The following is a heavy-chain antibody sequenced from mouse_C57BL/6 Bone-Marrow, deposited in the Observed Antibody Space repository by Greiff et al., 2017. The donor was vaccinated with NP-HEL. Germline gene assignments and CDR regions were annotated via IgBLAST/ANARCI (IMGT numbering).Heavy chain of an antibody. D-gene: IGHD2-5*01. V-gene: IGHV5-6*01. CDR1: GFTFSSYG. CDR2: ISSGGSYT. Sequence: EVQLVESGGDLVKPGGSLKLSCAASGFTFSSYGMSWVRQTPDKRLEWVATISSGGSYTYYPDSVKGRFTISRDNAKNTLYLQMSSLKSEDTAMYYCARLGYYSNWDAMDYWGQGTSVTVSS. CDR3: ARLGYYSNWDAMDY. J-gene: IGHJ4*01.